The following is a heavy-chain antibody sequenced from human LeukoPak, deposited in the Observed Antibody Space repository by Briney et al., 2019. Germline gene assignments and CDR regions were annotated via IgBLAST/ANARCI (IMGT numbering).Heavy chain of an antibody. D-gene: IGHD3-22*01. CDR3: AREPPGNYDTSGYYYAYFDY. Sequence: GGSLRLSCAVSGFTFSGFWMSWSRQAPGKGLEWVASINSDGSEGYYADVVKGRFTISRDNAKNSLYLQINSLRAEDTAVYYCAREPPGNYDTSGYYYAYFDYWGQGTLVTVSS. CDR1: GFTFSGFW. V-gene: IGHV3-7*03. J-gene: IGHJ4*02. CDR2: INSDGSEG.